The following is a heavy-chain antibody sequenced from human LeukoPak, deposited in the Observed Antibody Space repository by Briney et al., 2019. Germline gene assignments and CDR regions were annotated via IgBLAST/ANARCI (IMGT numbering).Heavy chain of an antibody. V-gene: IGHV4-30-4*08. J-gene: IGHJ4*02. CDR2: IYYSGST. CDR3: AREPPGY. Sequence: SETLSLTCTVYGGSISSGDYYRSWIRQPPGKGLVWIGYIYYSGSTYYNPSLKSRVTISVDTSKNQFSLKLSSVTAADTAVYYCAREPPGYWGQGILVTVSS. CDR1: GGSISSGDYY.